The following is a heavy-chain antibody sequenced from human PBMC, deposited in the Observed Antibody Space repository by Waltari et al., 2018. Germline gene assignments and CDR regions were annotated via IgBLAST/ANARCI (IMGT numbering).Heavy chain of an antibody. CDR1: GYTFTGYY. CDR2: INPNRGGT. V-gene: IGHV1-2*02. J-gene: IGHJ4*02. D-gene: IGHD6-19*01. CDR3: ARDLSRGYSSGWYSDY. Sequence: QVQLVQSGAEVKKPGASVKVSCKASGYTFTGYYMHWVRQAPGQGLEWRGWINPNRGGTNYAQKFQGRVTMTRDTSISTAYMELSRLRSDDTAVYYCARDLSRGYSSGWYSDYWGQGTLVTVSS.